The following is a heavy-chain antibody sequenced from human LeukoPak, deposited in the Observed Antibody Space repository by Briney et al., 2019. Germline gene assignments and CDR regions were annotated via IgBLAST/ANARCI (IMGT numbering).Heavy chain of an antibody. J-gene: IGHJ3*02. CDR3: AKVTVLWELGLDI. Sequence: QSGGSLRLSCAASGFTFSSYAMSWVRQAPGKGLEWVSAISGSGGSTYYADSVKGRFTISRDNSKNTLYLQMNSLRAEDTAVYYCAKVTVLWELGLDIWGQGTMVTVSS. CDR1: GFTFSSYA. D-gene: IGHD1-26*01. V-gene: IGHV3-23*01. CDR2: ISGSGGST.